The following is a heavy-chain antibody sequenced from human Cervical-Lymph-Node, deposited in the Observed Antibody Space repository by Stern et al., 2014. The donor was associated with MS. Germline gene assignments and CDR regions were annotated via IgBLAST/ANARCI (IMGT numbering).Heavy chain of an antibody. D-gene: IGHD3-10*01. V-gene: IGHV2-26*01. CDR2: IFSNDAR. J-gene: IGHJ4*02. Sequence: QITLKESGPVLVKPTETLMLTCTVSGFSLSNGRMGVSWIRQPPGKALEWLAHIFSNDARASSTSLKSRLTISKDTSRSQVVLTMTNMDPVDTATYFCARILYDGAYRGDYWGQGILVTVSS. CDR1: GFSLSNGRMG. CDR3: ARILYDGAYRGDY.